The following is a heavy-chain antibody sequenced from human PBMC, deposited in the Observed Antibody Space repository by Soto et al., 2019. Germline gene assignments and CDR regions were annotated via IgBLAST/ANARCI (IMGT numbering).Heavy chain of an antibody. D-gene: IGHD2-15*01. Sequence: QVQLQESGPGLVKPSETLSLTCTDSGGSISSYYWSWMRQPPGKGLEWIGFIYYSGRINYNPSLKSRLIILVDTSKNQSPLKLSCGTAAETAVYYCATIPCTPPLKDHFDIWGQGTMVTVSS. CDR2: IYYSGRI. CDR3: ATIPCTPPLKDHFDI. J-gene: IGHJ3*02. CDR1: GGSISSYY. V-gene: IGHV4-59*01.